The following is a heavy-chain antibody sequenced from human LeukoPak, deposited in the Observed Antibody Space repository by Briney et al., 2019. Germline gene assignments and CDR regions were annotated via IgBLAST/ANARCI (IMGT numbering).Heavy chain of an antibody. CDR1: GGTFSSYA. D-gene: IGHD1-26*01. V-gene: IGHV1-69*13. CDR3: ARPNWVIVGAKAFDI. J-gene: IGHJ3*02. Sequence: SVKVSCKASGGTFSSYAISWVRQAPGQGLEWMGGIIPIFGTANYAQKFQGRVTITADESTSTAYVELSSLRSEDTAVYYCARPNWVIVGAKAFDIWGQGTMVTVSS. CDR2: IIPIFGTA.